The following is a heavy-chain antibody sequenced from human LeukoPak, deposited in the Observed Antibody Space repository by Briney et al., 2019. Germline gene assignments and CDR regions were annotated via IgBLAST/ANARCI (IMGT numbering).Heavy chain of an antibody. J-gene: IGHJ6*02. V-gene: IGHV3-33*01. CDR1: GFTFSSYG. CDR2: IWYDGSNK. Sequence: GGSLRLSCAASGFTFSSYGMHWVRQAPGKGLEWVAVIWYDGSNKYYADSVKGRFTISRDYSKNTLYLQMNSLRAEDTAVYYCARDTPYCSSTSCFYGMDVWGQGTTVTVSS. CDR3: ARDTPYCSSTSCFYGMDV. D-gene: IGHD2-2*01.